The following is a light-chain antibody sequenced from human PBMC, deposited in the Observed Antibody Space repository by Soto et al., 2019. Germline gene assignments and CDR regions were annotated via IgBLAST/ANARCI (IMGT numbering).Light chain of an antibody. Sequence: QSALTQPASVSGSPGQSITISCTGTSSDVGGYNYVSWYQQHPGKAPKLMIYEVSNRPSGVSNRFSGSKSGNTAYLTISGLQAEDEADYYCSSYTSSSTLGVFGGGTQLTVL. J-gene: IGLJ2*01. V-gene: IGLV2-14*01. CDR2: EVS. CDR1: SSDVGGYNY. CDR3: SSYTSSSTLGV.